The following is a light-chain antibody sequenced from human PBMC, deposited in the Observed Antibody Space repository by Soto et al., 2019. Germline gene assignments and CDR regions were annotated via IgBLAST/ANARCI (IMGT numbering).Light chain of an antibody. V-gene: IGLV2-11*01. CDR2: DVS. J-gene: IGLJ2*01. CDR1: SSDVGGYNY. CDR3: CSYAGSYTFV. Sequence: ALTQPRSVSGSPGQSVTISCTGTSSDVGGYNYVSWYQQHPGKAPKLMIYDVSKRPSGVPDRFSGSKSGNTASLTISGLQAEDEADYYCCSYAGSYTFVFGGGTKLTVL.